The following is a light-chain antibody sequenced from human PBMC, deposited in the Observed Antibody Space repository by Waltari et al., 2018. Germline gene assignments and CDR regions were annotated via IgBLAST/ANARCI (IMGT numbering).Light chain of an antibody. Sequence: DIQMTQSPSSLSASVGDRVTITCRASQSISNYLSWFQQKPGEAPNLLIYGASNLQSGVPSRFSGSESGTDFTLTISSLQPEDFAIYYCQQSYNTPYPFGQGTKLEI. CDR2: GAS. J-gene: IGKJ2*01. V-gene: IGKV1-39*01. CDR1: QSISNY. CDR3: QQSYNTPYP.